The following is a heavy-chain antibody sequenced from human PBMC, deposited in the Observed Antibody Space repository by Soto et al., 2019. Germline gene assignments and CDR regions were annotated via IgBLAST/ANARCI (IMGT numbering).Heavy chain of an antibody. D-gene: IGHD3-10*01. CDR3: ARGGLEIRRHLDY. CDR1: GFTFSSYS. Sequence: EVQLLESGGDLVKPGGSLRLSCEDSGFTFSSYSLIWVRQAPGKGLEWVSAISSDSVYIFYADSVRGRFTISRDNAKKSVYLQMDSLSAVDTAVYSCARGGLEIRRHLDYWGQATLVTVSS. V-gene: IGHV3-21*04. CDR2: ISSDSVYI. J-gene: IGHJ4*02.